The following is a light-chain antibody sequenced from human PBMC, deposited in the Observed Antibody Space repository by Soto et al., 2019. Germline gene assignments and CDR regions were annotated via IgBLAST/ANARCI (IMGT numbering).Light chain of an antibody. J-gene: IGKJ1*01. CDR3: QQYNNWWT. V-gene: IGKV3-15*01. CDR1: QSVSSN. CDR2: GAS. Sequence: EIVMTQSPATLSVSPGERATLSCRASQSVSSNLAWYQQKPGQAPRLLIYGASTRATGIPARFSGSGSGTEFTLTISSLQSEDFAVYYSQQYNNWWTCGQGTKVEIK.